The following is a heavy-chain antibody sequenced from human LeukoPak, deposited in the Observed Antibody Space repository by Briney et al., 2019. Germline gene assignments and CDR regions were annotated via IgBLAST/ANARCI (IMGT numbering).Heavy chain of an antibody. J-gene: IGHJ4*02. V-gene: IGHV1-46*01. Sequence: ASVKVSCKASGYTFTSYYMHWVRQAPGQGLEWMGIINPSGGSTSYAQKFQGRVTMTRDTSTSTVYMELSSLRSEDTAVYYCARAPVRYCSGGSCYSSNYFDYWGKETRVTVPS. CDR2: INPSGGST. CDR1: GYTFTSYY. CDR3: ARAPVRYCSGGSCYSSNYFDY. D-gene: IGHD2-15*01.